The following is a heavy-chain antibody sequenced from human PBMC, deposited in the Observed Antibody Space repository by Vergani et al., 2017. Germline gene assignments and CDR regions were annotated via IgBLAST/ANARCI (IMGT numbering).Heavy chain of an antibody. D-gene: IGHD2-2*01. Sequence: EVQLVESGGGLVQPGRSLRLSCAASGFTFDDYAMHWVRQAPGKGLEWVSGISWNSGSIGYADSVKGRFTISRDNAKNSLYLQMNSLRAEDTALYYCAKDIMVVPDAMDVWGKGTTVTVSS. CDR2: ISWNSGSI. CDR1: GFTFDDYA. CDR3: AKDIMVVPDAMDV. V-gene: IGHV3-9*01. J-gene: IGHJ6*04.